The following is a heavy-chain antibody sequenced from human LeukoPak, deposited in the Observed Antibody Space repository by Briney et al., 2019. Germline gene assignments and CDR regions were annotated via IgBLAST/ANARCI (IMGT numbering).Heavy chain of an antibody. J-gene: IGHJ4*02. V-gene: IGHV4-4*07. CDR2: IHTSGTT. Sequence: SETLSLTCSVSGGSITFYYWNWIRKPAGKGLEWIGRIHTSGTTNYNPSLKSRVTMPIDASQKKFSLNLTSVTAADTAVYYCASSSWKKTFDYWGQGALVTVSS. D-gene: IGHD1-1*01. CDR3: ASSSWKKTFDY. CDR1: GGSITFYY.